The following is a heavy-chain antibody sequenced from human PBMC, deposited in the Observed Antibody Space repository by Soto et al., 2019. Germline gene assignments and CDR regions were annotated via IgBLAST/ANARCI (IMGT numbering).Heavy chain of an antibody. CDR2: IYYSGST. D-gene: IGHD5-18*01. CDR1: GGSISSYY. CDR3: ARRNTAMVLGYYCYMDV. J-gene: IGHJ6*03. Sequence: SETLSLTCTVSGGSISSYYWSWIRQPPGKGLEWIGYIYYSGSTNYNPSLKSRVTISVDASKNQFSLKLSSVTAADTAVYYCARRNTAMVLGYYCYMDVWGKGTTVTVSS. V-gene: IGHV4-59*08.